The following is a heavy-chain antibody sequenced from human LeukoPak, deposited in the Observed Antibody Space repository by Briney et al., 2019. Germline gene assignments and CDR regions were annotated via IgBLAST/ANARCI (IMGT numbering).Heavy chain of an antibody. CDR3: AVAVAGWFDY. CDR2: IYYSGST. J-gene: IGHJ4*02. Sequence: SETLSLTCTVSGGSISSSYYWGWIRQPPGKGLEWIGSIYYSGSTYYNPSLKSRVTISVDTSKNQFSLKLSSVTAADTAVYYCAVAVAGWFDYWGQGTLVTVSS. V-gene: IGHV4-39*01. D-gene: IGHD6-19*01. CDR1: GGSISSSYY.